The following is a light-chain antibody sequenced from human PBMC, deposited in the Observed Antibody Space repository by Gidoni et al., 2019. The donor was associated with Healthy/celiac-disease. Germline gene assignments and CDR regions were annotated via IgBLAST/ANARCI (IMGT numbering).Light chain of an antibody. V-gene: IGLV3-1*01. Sequence: SYELTQPPSVSVSPGQTASITCSGDKLGDQYACWYQQKPGQPPVLVIYQDSKRPSGIPERFSGSNSGNTATLTISGTQAMDEADYYCQAWDSSTAVFGGGTKLTVL. CDR2: QDS. J-gene: IGLJ2*01. CDR1: KLGDQY. CDR3: QAWDSSTAV.